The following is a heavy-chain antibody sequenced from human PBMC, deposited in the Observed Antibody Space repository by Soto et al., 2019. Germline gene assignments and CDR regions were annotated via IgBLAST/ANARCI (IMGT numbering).Heavy chain of an antibody. Sequence: QVQLVESGGGVVQPGRSLRLSCAASGFTFSSYGMHWVRQAPGKGLEWVAVISYDGSNKYYADSVKGRFTISRDNSKNTLYLQMNSLRAEDTAVYYCAKDHLGSGGSHGLDYWGQGTLVTVSS. D-gene: IGHD2-15*01. CDR3: AKDHLGSGGSHGLDY. CDR2: ISYDGSNK. V-gene: IGHV3-30*18. CDR1: GFTFSSYG. J-gene: IGHJ4*02.